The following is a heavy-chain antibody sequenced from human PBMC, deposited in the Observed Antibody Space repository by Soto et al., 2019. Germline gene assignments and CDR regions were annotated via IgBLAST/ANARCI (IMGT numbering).Heavy chain of an antibody. D-gene: IGHD3-3*01. CDR1: GGSFSGYY. V-gene: IGHV4-34*01. CDR3: ARGLFWGGYPANQIDY. J-gene: IGHJ4*02. Sequence: SETLSLTCAVYGGSFSGYYWSWIRQPPGKGLEWIGEINHSGSTNYNPSLKSRVTISVDTSKNQFSLKLSSVTAADTAVYYCARGLFWGGYPANQIDYWGQGTLVT. CDR2: INHSGST.